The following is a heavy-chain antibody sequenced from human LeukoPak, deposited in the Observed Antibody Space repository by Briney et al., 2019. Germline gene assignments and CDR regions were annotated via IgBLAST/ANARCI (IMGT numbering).Heavy chain of an antibody. CDR1: GYTFTGYY. D-gene: IGHD3-22*01. Sequence: ASVKVSCKASGYTFTGYYMHWVRQAPGQGLEWMGWINPNSGGTNYAQKFQGRVTMTRDTSISTAYMELSRLRSDDTAVYYCARAMYYYDSSGHYDYFDYWGQGTLVTVSS. J-gene: IGHJ4*02. V-gene: IGHV1-2*02. CDR3: ARAMYYYDSSGHYDYFDY. CDR2: INPNSGGT.